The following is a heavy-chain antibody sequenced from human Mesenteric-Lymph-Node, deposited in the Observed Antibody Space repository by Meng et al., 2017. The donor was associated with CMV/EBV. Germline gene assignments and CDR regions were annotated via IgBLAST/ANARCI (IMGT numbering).Heavy chain of an antibody. D-gene: IGHD2-2*02. Sequence: GGSLRLSCAASGFTFSSYAMHWVRQAPGKGLEWVAVISYDGSNTYYADSVKGRFTISRANSKNTLYLQMNSLRAEDTAVYYCARVKLKGGIRDCSSTSCYKWLFDYWGQGTLVTVSS. CDR1: GFTFSSYA. CDR3: ARVKLKGGIRDCSSTSCYKWLFDY. CDR2: ISYDGSNT. J-gene: IGHJ4*02. V-gene: IGHV3-30*04.